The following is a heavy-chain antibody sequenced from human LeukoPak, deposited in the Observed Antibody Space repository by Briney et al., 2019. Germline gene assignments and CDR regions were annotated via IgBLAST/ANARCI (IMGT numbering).Heavy chain of an antibody. CDR2: ISSNGDKK. V-gene: IGHV3-33*08. CDR3: ARCSGGSCPSRFDP. Sequence: PGGSLRLSCAADGFTFSYFGMQWVRQAQGKGLEWIAIISSNGDKKYYADSVKGRFTISRDNSKNTLYLQMNSLRDEDTAVYYCARCSGGSCPSRFDPWGQGTLVTVSS. CDR1: GFTFSYFG. J-gene: IGHJ5*02. D-gene: IGHD2-15*01.